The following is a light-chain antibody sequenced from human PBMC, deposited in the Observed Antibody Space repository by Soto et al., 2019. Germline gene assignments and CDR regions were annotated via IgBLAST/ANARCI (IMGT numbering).Light chain of an antibody. CDR3: QHYHNLPPRGT. CDR1: QDITKN. Sequence: DIQMTQSPSALSASVGDRVTITCQASQDITKNLNWYQQKPGKAPKLLVYHASNLETGVPSRFSGSGSGTDFTFTISSLQPGDFATYYCQHYHNLPPRGTFGQVTRLETK. J-gene: IGKJ5*01. V-gene: IGKV1-33*01. CDR2: HAS.